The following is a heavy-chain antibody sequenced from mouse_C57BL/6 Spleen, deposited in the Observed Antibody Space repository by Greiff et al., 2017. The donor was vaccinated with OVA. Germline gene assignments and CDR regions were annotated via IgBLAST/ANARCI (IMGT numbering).Heavy chain of an antibody. D-gene: IGHD2-10*01. CDR3: ARDQPTGRSLYYFDY. CDR2: ISDGGSYT. Sequence: DVKLVESGGGLVKPGGSLKLSCAASGFTFSSYAMSWVRQTPEKRLAWVATISDGGSYTYYPDNVKGRFTISRDNAKNNLYLQMSHLKSEDTAMYYCARDQPTGRSLYYFDYWGQGTTLTVSS. CDR1: GFTFSSYA. V-gene: IGHV5-4*01. J-gene: IGHJ2*01.